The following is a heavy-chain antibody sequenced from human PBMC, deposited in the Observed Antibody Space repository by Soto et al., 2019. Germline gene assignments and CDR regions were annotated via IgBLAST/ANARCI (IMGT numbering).Heavy chain of an antibody. CDR3: AGGDWKYWFDP. J-gene: IGHJ5*02. Sequence: VQLVQSGAEVMKPGSSVKVSCKASGDNFDTFNYYSINWVRQTPGLGLEWLGVFIPMSGSPKYAQKCQDRVTITADKSLNTAYMDLRGLRSEDTAVYFCAGGDWKYWFDPWGQGTQVTVSA. D-gene: IGHD2-21*02. CDR2: FIPMSGSP. CDR1: GDNFDTFNYYS. V-gene: IGHV1-69*06.